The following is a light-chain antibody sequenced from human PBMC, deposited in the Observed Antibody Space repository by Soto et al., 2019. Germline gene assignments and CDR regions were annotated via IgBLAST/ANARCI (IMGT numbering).Light chain of an antibody. V-gene: IGKV1-9*01. CDR3: QQLNSYPWT. Sequence: DIQLTQSPSFLSASVGDRVTITYRASQGISSYLAWYQQKPGKAPKVLIYGASTLQSGVPSRFSGSGSGTEFTLTISSLQPEDFATYYCQQLNSYPWTFGQGTKVEIK. J-gene: IGKJ1*01. CDR2: GAS. CDR1: QGISSY.